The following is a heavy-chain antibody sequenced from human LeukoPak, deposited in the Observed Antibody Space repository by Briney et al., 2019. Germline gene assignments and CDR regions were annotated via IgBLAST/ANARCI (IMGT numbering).Heavy chain of an antibody. CDR3: ASMYSRSYRWDY. D-gene: IGHD1-26*01. CDR2: IYPGDSDT. J-gene: IGHJ4*02. V-gene: IGHV5-51*01. Sequence: GESLKISCKGSGYSLTTYWIGWVRQMPGKGLEWMGIIYPGDSDTRHSPSFQGQVTISADKSISTAYLQWSSLKASDTAMYYCASMYSRSYRWDYWGQGTLVTVSS. CDR1: GYSLTTYW.